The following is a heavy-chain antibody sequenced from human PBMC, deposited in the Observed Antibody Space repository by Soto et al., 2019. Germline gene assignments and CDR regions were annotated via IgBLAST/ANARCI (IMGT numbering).Heavy chain of an antibody. J-gene: IGHJ5*02. Sequence: GASVKVSCKASGYTFNSSGICWVLQASGQGLEWMGWISAYNGNTNYAQKLQGRVTMTTDTSTSTAYMELRSLRSDDTAVYYCARVKGSGRLNLFDPWGQGTPVTVSS. CDR1: GYTFNSSG. CDR3: ARVKGSGRLNLFDP. V-gene: IGHV1-18*04. CDR2: ISAYNGNT. D-gene: IGHD6-19*01.